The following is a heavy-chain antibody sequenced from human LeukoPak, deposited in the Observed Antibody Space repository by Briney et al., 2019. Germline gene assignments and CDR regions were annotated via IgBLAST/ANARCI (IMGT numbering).Heavy chain of an antibody. CDR2: IYYSGST. J-gene: IGHJ3*02. CDR3: ARHADSSGYLDAFDI. CDR1: GGSISSSSYS. Sequence: SETLSLTCTVSGGSISSSSYSWGCIRQPPGKGLEWIGSIYYSGSTNYNPSLESRVTISVDTSKNQFSLKLSSVTAADTAVCYCARHADSSGYLDAFDIWGQGTMVTVSS. V-gene: IGHV4-39*01. D-gene: IGHD3-22*01.